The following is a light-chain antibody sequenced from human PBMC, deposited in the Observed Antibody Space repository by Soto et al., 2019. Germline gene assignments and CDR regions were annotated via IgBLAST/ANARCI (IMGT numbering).Light chain of an antibody. CDR1: QSVSSSY. V-gene: IGKV3-20*01. CDR3: QQYSSAPRN. J-gene: IGKJ2*01. CDR2: DTT. Sequence: EIGLTQSPGTLSLSPGERATLSCRASQSVSSSYLAWYQQKPGKAPRLLIYDTTNRATGIPARFSGSGSGTGFTLTISRLEPEDCAVYYCQQYSSAPRNLGQGNKLEIK.